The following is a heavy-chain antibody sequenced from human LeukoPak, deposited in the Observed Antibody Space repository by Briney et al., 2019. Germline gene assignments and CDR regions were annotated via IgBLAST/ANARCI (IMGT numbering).Heavy chain of an antibody. D-gene: IGHD3-9*01. CDR3: ARLTRPDYDILTGYYYYGMDV. CDR2: IIPIFGTA. Sequence: EASVKVSCKASGGTFSSYAISWVRQAPGQGHEWMGGIIPIFGTANYAQKFQGRVTITADKSTSTAYMELSSLRSEDTAVYYCARLTRPDYDILTGYYYYGMDVWGKGTTVTVSS. J-gene: IGHJ6*04. CDR1: GGTFSSYA. V-gene: IGHV1-69*06.